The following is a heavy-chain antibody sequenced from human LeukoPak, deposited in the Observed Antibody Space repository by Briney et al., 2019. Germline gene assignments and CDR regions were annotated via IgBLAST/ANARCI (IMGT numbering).Heavy chain of an antibody. CDR3: ATYSYSGWYFVDY. J-gene: IGHJ4*02. CDR1: GGSISSSSYY. V-gene: IGHV4-39*01. D-gene: IGHD6-19*01. Sequence: SETLSLTCTVSGGSISSSSYYWGWICQPPGKGLEWIGSIYYSGSTYYNPSLKSRVTISVDTSKNQFSLKLSSVTAADTAVYYCATYSYSGWYFVDYWGQGTLVTVSS. CDR2: IYYSGST.